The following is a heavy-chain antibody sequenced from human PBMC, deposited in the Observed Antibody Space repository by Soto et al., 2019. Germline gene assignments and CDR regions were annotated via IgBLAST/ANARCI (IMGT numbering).Heavy chain of an antibody. Sequence: QVQLQESGPGLVKPSQTLSLTCTVSGASISSGGYYWGWIRQHPGKGLEWIGFIYYIGTSYYNPSRESRITLSVDTSKNHFSLNLTSVTAADTAVYYCARVLRDVLSDRYYWYFDLWGRGTLVTGSS. CDR2: IYYIGTS. CDR1: GASISSGGYY. V-gene: IGHV4-31*03. D-gene: IGHD3-16*02. CDR3: ARVLRDVLSDRYYWYFDL. J-gene: IGHJ2*01.